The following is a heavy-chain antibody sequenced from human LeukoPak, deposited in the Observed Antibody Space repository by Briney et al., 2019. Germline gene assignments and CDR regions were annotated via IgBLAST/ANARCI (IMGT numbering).Heavy chain of an antibody. Sequence: SETLSLTCTVSGGSISSSSYYWGWIRQPPGKGLEWIGSIYYSGSTYYNPSLKSRVTISVDTSKNQFSLKLSSVTAADTAVYYCASPLYTGDCYGYWGQGTLVTVSS. CDR3: ASPLYTGDCYGY. CDR1: GGSISSSSYY. CDR2: IYYSGST. V-gene: IGHV4-39*01. J-gene: IGHJ4*02. D-gene: IGHD2-21*02.